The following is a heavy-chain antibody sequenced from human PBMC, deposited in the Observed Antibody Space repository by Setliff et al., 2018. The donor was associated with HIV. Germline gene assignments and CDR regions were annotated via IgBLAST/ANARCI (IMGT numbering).Heavy chain of an antibody. V-gene: IGHV5-51*01. D-gene: IGHD3-10*01. J-gene: IGHJ4*02. Sequence: GESLKISCRGFGYSFGDYWIGWVRQMPGKGLEWMGIIHPGDSDIRYSPSFQGQVTLSADKSISTAYLQWSSLKASDTAMYYCARSSGSGSYYNLGYWGQGTLVTVSS. CDR3: ARSSGSGSYYNLGY. CDR1: GYSFGDYW. CDR2: IHPGDSDI.